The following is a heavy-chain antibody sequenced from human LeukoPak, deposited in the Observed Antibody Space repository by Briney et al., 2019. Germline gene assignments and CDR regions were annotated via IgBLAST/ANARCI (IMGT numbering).Heavy chain of an antibody. CDR2: MYHSWFT. V-gene: IGHV4-59*01. Sequence: SETLSLTCTLSGDSISSYYWSWIRQTPPKGLEWIGYMYHSWFTKYNPSLQGRVTKSVAPPKKQFSLKVSSVTAADTGVYYCARESNCSGGSCPKNNWFDPWGQGTLVTVSS. D-gene: IGHD2-15*01. CDR3: ARESNCSGGSCPKNNWFDP. CDR1: GDSISSYY. J-gene: IGHJ5*02.